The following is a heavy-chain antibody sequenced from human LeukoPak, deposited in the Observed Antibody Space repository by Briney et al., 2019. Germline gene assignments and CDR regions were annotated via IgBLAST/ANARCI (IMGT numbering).Heavy chain of an antibody. J-gene: IGHJ4*02. CDR1: GFTVSSNY. CDR2: ISGSGGST. D-gene: IGHD3-22*01. V-gene: IGHV3-23*01. CDR3: AKDLAPSTYYYDSSGYPDY. Sequence: GGSLRLSCAASGFTVSSNYMSWVRQAPGKGLEWVSAISGSGGSTYYADSVKGRFTISRDNSKNTLYLQMNSLRAEDTAVYYCAKDLAPSTYYYDSSGYPDYWGQGTLVTVSS.